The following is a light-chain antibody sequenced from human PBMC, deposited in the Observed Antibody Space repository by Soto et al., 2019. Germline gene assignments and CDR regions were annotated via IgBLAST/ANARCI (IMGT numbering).Light chain of an antibody. Sequence: QSALTQPASVSGSPGQSVTISCIGTSSDVGGYKYVSWYQQHPGKAPKLMIYEVSNRPSGVSNRFSGSKSGNTASLTISGLQAEDEADYYCSSYTSSGSGGYFFGTGTKLTVL. V-gene: IGLV2-14*01. CDR1: SSDVGGYKY. CDR2: EVS. J-gene: IGLJ1*01. CDR3: SSYTSSGSGGYF.